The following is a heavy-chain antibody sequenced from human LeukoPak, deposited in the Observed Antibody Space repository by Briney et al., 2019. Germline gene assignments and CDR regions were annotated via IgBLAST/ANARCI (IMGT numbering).Heavy chain of an antibody. Sequence: GGSLRLSCAASGFTFGDYAMSWVRQAPGKGLEWVGFIRTEAYDGATDYGASVKGRFTISRDDSKNIAYLQMNSLNTEDTAVYYCTRTFGYYYFYMDVWARGTTVIVSS. V-gene: IGHV3-49*04. J-gene: IGHJ6*03. CDR3: TRTFGYYYFYMDV. D-gene: IGHD3-16*01. CDR1: GFTFGDYA. CDR2: IRTEAYDGAT.